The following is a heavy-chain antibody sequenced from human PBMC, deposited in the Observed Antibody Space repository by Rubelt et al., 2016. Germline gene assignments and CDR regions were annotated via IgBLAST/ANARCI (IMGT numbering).Heavy chain of an antibody. CDR2: IYYSGST. CDR1: GGSINSYY. CDR3: ARSGKQWDALDY. V-gene: IGHV4-59*08. D-gene: IGHD6-19*01. Sequence: QVQLQESGPGLVKPSETLSLTCTVSGGSINSYYWSWIRQPPGKGLEWIGHIYYSGSTNYNPSLKSRVTIAGNTSKNQFYLKLNSGTAADTAVYYCARSGKQWDALDYWGQGTLVTVSS. J-gene: IGHJ4*02.